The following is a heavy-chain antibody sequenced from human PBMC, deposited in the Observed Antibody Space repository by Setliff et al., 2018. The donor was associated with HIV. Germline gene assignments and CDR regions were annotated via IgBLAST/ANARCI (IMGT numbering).Heavy chain of an antibody. D-gene: IGHD2-15*01. CDR1: GGSISSSNW. CDR3: AGEPVVAAFDI. CDR2: IYHSGST. J-gene: IGHJ3*02. Sequence: PSETLSLTCAVSGGSISSSNWWSWVRQPPGKGLEWIGEIYHSGSTNYNPSLKSRVTIPVDKSKNQFSLKLSSVTAADTAVYYCAGEPVVAAFDIWGQGTMVTVSS. V-gene: IGHV4-4*02.